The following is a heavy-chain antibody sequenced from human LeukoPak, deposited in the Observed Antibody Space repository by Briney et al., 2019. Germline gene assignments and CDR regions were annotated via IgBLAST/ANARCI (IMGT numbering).Heavy chain of an antibody. J-gene: IGHJ4*02. CDR3: ARGGNRFGGFYFDY. CDR2: MRHSGST. Sequence: SQTLSLTCTVSADSITSGGHYWSWIRQHPGKGLESIGFMRHSGSTSHNPSLKGRVAISVDASKNQFSLRLSSVTAADTAVYYCARGGNRFGGFYFDYWGQGSLVTVSS. D-gene: IGHD3-10*01. CDR1: ADSITSGGHY. V-gene: IGHV4-31*03.